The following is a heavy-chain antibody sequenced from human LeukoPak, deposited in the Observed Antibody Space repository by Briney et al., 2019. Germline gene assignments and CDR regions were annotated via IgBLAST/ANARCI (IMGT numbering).Heavy chain of an antibody. V-gene: IGHV1-69*01. CDR1: GGTVSSNA. J-gene: IGHJ3*02. D-gene: IGHD6-19*01. Sequence: GASVKVSRKASGGTVSSNAISWVRQAPGQGLGWMGGIILIFGTANFAQKFPGRVTITADESTSTAYMELRSLRSEDTAVYYCAREWYSSGWYGGHDAFYMWGQGTMVTVSS. CDR2: IILIFGTA. CDR3: AREWYSSGWYGGHDAFYM.